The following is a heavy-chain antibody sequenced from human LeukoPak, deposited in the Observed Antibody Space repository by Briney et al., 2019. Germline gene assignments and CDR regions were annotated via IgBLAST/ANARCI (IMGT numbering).Heavy chain of an antibody. D-gene: IGHD1-14*01. V-gene: IGHV1-46*01. CDR2: INPSGGST. J-gene: IGHJ4*02. Sequence: ASVKVSCKASGYTFTSYYMHWVRQAPGQGLEWMGIINPSGGSTTYAQKFQGRVTMTRDMSTNTVYMELSSLRAEDTAVYYCAREPEPGGLDYWGQGTLVTVSS. CDR3: AREPEPGGLDY. CDR1: GYTFTSYY.